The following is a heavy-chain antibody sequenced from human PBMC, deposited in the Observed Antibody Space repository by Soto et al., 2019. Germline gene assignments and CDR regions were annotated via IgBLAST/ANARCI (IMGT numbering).Heavy chain of an antibody. J-gene: IGHJ4*02. CDR2: IKGKPDGGTT. Sequence: EVQLVESGGGLVKPGGSLRLSCAASGFTFNNAWLTWVRQAPGKGLEWVGRIKGKPDGGTTDYAAPVEGRFTISRDDSQNTPFLQMNSLKTEDTAVYYCTAGSPFNYWGPGTLVKVSS. CDR3: TAGSPFNY. V-gene: IGHV3-15*01. CDR1: GFTFNNAW.